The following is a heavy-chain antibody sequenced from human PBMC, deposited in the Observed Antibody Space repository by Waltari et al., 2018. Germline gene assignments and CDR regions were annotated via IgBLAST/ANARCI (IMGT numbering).Heavy chain of an antibody. CDR2: MSGRVGST. CDR3: AKVDNDYDL. V-gene: IGHV3-23*01. D-gene: IGHD4-17*01. J-gene: IGHJ5*02. Sequence: EVQLLESGGDLVQPGGSLRLSCAASGFAFDSYTMTWVRQAPGKGLGLVSAMSGRVGSTYYADSVKGRFTISRDNSKDTVYLQMSTLRAEDTALYYCAKVDNDYDLWGQGTLVTVSS. CDR1: GFAFDSYT.